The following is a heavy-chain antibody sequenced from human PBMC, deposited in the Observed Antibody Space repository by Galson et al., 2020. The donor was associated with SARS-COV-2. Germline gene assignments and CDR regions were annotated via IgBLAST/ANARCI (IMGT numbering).Heavy chain of an antibody. D-gene: IGHD2-15*01. Sequence: NSGGSLRLSCPASGFTFSDYFMSWVRQAPGKGLERVSYISSSGSSINYADSVKGRFTISRDNAKNSLNLQMNSLRVEDTAVYYCARVGDCSGGICYGAEYFQHWGEGTLVTVSS. CDR1: GFTFSDYF. CDR2: ISSSGSSI. V-gene: IGHV3-11*04. CDR3: ARVGDCSGGICYGAEYFQH. J-gene: IGHJ1*01.